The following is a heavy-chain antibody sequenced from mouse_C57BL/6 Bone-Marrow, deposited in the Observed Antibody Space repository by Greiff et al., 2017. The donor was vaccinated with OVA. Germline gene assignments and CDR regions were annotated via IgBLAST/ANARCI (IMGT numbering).Heavy chain of an antibody. Sequence: EVKLMESGGGLVQPGGSLKLSCVASGFTFSNYWMNWVRQSPEKGLEWVAQIRLKSDNYATHYAESVKGRYTISRDDSKSSVYLQMNNLRAEDTGIYYCTGRLRAYFDVWGTGTTVTVSS. CDR2: IRLKSDNYAT. V-gene: IGHV6-3*01. D-gene: IGHD2-4*01. J-gene: IGHJ1*03. CDR1: GFTFSNYW. CDR3: TGRLRAYFDV.